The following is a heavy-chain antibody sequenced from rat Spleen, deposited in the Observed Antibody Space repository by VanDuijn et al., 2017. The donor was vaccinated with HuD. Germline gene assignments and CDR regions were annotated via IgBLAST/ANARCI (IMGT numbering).Heavy chain of an antibody. D-gene: IGHD4-4*01. V-gene: IGHV5-29*01. Sequence: EVQLVESDGGLVQPGRSLELSCAASGFTFSDYYMAWVRQAPTKGLEWLATISYDGSSTYYRDSVKGRFTISRNNAKGTLYLQMDSLRFEDTATYFCARRGFLSDWYFEFWGPGTMVTVSS. CDR3: ARRGFLSDWYFEF. J-gene: IGHJ1*01. CDR2: ISYDGSST. CDR1: GFTFSDYY.